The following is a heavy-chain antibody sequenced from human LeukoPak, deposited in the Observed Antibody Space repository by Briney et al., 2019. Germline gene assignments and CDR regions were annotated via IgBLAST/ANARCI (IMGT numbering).Heavy chain of an antibody. V-gene: IGHV3-7*01. CDR2: IKQDGSEK. CDR1: GFTFSSYW. CDR3: ARAPYGSGSYYFSY. Sequence: PGGSLRLSCAASGFTFSSYWMSWVRQAPGKGLEWVANIKQDGSEKYYVDSVKGRFTISRDNAKNSLYLQMNSLRAEDTAVYYCARAPYGSGSYYFSYWGQGTLVTVSS. J-gene: IGHJ4*02. D-gene: IGHD3-10*01.